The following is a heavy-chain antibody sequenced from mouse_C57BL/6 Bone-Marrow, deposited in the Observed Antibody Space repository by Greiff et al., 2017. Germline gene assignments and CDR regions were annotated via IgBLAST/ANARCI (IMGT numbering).Heavy chain of an antibody. CDR1: GYTFTSYW. V-gene: IGHV1-64*01. Sequence: QVQLQQSGAELVKPGASVKLSCKASGYTFTSYWMHWVKQRPGQGLEWIGMIHPNSGSTNYNEKFKSKATLTVDKSSSTAYMQLSSLTSEDSAVYDWAREVIVTTRYDAMDYWGQGTSVTVSS. J-gene: IGHJ4*01. CDR3: AREVIVTTRYDAMDY. D-gene: IGHD2-5*01. CDR2: IHPNSGST.